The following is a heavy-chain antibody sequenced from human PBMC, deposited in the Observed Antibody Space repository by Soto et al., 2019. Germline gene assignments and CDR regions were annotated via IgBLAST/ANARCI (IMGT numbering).Heavy chain of an antibody. D-gene: IGHD5-18*01. CDR1: GFTFSSLS. V-gene: IGHV3-21*01. J-gene: IGHJ3*02. CDR2: ISSSSYI. CDR3: ARDRLLGLWLPVSDAFDI. Sequence: PGGSLRLSCAASGFTFSSLSMNWVRQAPGKGLEWVSSISSSSYIYYADSVKGRFTISRDNAKNSLYLQMNSLRAEDTAVYYCARDRLLGLWLPVSDAFDIWGQGTMVTVSS.